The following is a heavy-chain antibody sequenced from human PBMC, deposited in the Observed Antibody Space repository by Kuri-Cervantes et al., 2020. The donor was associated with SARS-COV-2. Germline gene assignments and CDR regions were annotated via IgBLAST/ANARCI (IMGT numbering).Heavy chain of an antibody. CDR3: ARQEVVAATNWFDP. V-gene: IGHV4-59*08. D-gene: IGHD2-15*01. Sequence: SETLSLTCTVSGGSISSYYWSWIRQPPGKGLEWIGYIYYSGSTNYNPSLKSRITISVDTSKNQFSLNPSSVTAADTAVYYCARQEVVAATNWFDPWGQGTLVTVSS. J-gene: IGHJ5*02. CDR1: GGSISSYY. CDR2: IYYSGST.